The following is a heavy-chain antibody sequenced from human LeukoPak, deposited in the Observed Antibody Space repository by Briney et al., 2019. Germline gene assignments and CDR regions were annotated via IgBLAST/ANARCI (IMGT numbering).Heavy chain of an antibody. J-gene: IGHJ5*02. CDR1: GGSISSYY. CDR2: IYYSGST. D-gene: IGHD2-2*01. CDR3: ARGGTLAPQYCSSTSCLKGCNWFDP. Sequence: PSETLSLTCTVSGGSISSYYWSWIRQPPGKGLEWIGYIYYSGSTNYNPSLKSRVTISVDTSKNQFSLKLSSVTAADTAVYYCARGGTLAPQYCSSTSCLKGCNWFDPWGQGTLVTVSS. V-gene: IGHV4-59*12.